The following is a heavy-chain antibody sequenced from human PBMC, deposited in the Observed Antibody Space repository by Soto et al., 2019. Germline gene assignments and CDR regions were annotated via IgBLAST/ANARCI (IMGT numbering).Heavy chain of an antibody. Sequence: NPSETLSLTCAVYGGSFSGYYWSWIRQPPGKGLEWIGEINHSGSTNYNPSLKSRVTISVDTSKNQFSLKLSSVTAADTAVYYCARAQVGANPSDYYYGMDVWGQGTTVTVSS. D-gene: IGHD1-26*01. J-gene: IGHJ6*02. CDR2: INHSGST. CDR1: GGSFSGYY. CDR3: ARAQVGANPSDYYYGMDV. V-gene: IGHV4-34*01.